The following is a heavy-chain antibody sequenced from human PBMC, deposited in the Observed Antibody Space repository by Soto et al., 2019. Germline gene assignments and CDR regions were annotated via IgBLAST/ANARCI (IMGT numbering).Heavy chain of an antibody. J-gene: IGHJ6*02. CDR2: INPNSGGT. CDR1: GYTFTGYY. CDR3: ARDAASGDYYYGMDV. D-gene: IGHD1-26*01. Sequence: QVQLVQSGAEVKKPGASVKVSCKASGYTFTGYYMHWVRQAPGQGLEWMGWINPNSGGTNYAQKFQGWVTMTRDTSISTAYMELSRLRSDDTAVYYCARDAASGDYYYGMDVWGQGTTVTFSS. V-gene: IGHV1-2*04.